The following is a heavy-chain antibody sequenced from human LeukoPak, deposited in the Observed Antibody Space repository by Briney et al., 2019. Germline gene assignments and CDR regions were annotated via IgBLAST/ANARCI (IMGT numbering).Heavy chain of an antibody. J-gene: IGHJ4*02. D-gene: IGHD2-15*01. CDR3: ARGWSPDY. CDR2: IYYSGST. CDR1: GGSISSSSYY. Sequence: SETLSLTCTVSGGSISSSSYYWGWIRQPPGKGLEWIGSIYYSGSTYYNPSLKSRVTISVDTSKNQFSLKLSSVTAADTAVYYCARGWSPDYWGQGTLVTVSS. V-gene: IGHV4-39*01.